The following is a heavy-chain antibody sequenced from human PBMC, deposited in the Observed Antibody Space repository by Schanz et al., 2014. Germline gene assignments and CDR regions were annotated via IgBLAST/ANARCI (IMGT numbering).Heavy chain of an antibody. CDR2: IIPILDKT. CDR1: GGTFSSST. Sequence: QVQLVQSGAEVKKPGSSVKVSCKASGGTFSSSTLTWVRQAPGQGLEWMGRIIPILDKTNYAQKFQGRVTMTAEKSTSTVYMEVSGLRSEDTAVYYCAKVDRTRYYAMDVWGQGTTVTVSS. J-gene: IGHJ6*02. CDR3: AKVDRTRYYAMDV. D-gene: IGHD3-9*01. V-gene: IGHV1-69*08.